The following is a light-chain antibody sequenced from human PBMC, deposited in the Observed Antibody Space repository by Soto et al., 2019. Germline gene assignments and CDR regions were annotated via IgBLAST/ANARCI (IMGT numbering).Light chain of an antibody. CDR3: QQYGSSGT. V-gene: IGKV3-20*01. Sequence: EIVMTQSPATLSVSPGERVTLSCRASQSVSGHLAWYQQKPGQAPRLIISGASTRATGIPDRFSGSGSGTDFTLTISRLEPEDFAVYYCQQYGSSGTFGQGTKVDIK. J-gene: IGKJ1*01. CDR2: GAS. CDR1: QSVSGH.